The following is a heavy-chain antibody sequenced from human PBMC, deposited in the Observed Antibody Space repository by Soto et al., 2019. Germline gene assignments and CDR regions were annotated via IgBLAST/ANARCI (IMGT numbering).Heavy chain of an antibody. D-gene: IGHD1-26*01. CDR2: IDRGAATI. CDR3: ARAPDGIDDFDY. J-gene: IGHJ4*02. CDR1: GFTFSRYG. V-gene: IGHV3-48*04. Sequence: EVQLVESGGGLVQPGGSLRLACAASGFTFSRYGMTWARQAPGMWREWVAHIDRGAATISYGDSGRGRFTISRDNAKNAVYLQMNSLRAEDTAIYYCARAPDGIDDFDYWGQGTLVTVSS.